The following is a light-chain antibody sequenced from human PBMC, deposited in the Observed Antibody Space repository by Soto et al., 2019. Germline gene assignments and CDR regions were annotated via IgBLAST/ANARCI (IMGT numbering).Light chain of an antibody. CDR3: QKYNSAGLI. CDR1: QGISSY. CDR2: AAS. V-gene: IGKV1-27*01. Sequence: GDRVNLSCRASQGISSYLAWYQQKPGKVPKLLIYAASTLQSGVPSRFSGSGSGTDFTVTISSLQPGDVATYYCQKYNSAGLIFGGGTKVDI. J-gene: IGKJ4*01.